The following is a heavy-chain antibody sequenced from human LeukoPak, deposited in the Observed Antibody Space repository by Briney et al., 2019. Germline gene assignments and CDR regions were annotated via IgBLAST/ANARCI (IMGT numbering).Heavy chain of an antibody. J-gene: IGHJ6*03. CDR2: ISGSGGST. CDR3: AKVWSSHYYYMDV. V-gene: IGHV3-23*01. CDR1: GFTLSGSA. Sequence: GGSLRLSCAAPGFTLSGSAMSWVRQAPGKGLEWGSAISGSGGSTYYADSVKGRFTISRDNSKNTLYLQMNSLRAEDTAVYYCAKVWSSHYYYMDVWGKGTTVTVSS. D-gene: IGHD3-10*01.